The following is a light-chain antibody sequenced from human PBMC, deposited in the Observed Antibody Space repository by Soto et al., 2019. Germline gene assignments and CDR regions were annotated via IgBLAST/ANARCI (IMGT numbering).Light chain of an antibody. CDR3: KSYAGSNNYV. Sequence: QSVLTQPASASGSPGQSVTISCTGTKNDTGVYDFVSWYQHHPGKAPRLIIYEVVQRPSGVPDRFSGSKSGNTASLTVSGLQAADEADYFCKSYAGSNNYVFVSGTKV. CDR2: EVV. CDR1: KNDTGVYDF. V-gene: IGLV2-8*01. J-gene: IGLJ1*01.